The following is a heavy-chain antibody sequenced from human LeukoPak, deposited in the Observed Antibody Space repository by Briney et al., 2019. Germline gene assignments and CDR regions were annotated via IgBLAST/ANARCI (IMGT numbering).Heavy chain of an antibody. Sequence: ASVKVSCKASGYTFTSYGISWVRQAPGQGLAWMGWIDPNSGGTNYAQKFQGRVTMTRDTSITTAYMELNRLTSDDTAVYYCARDKEVTTYPEYWGQGTLVTVSS. D-gene: IGHD4-11*01. CDR2: IDPNSGGT. V-gene: IGHV1-2*02. J-gene: IGHJ4*02. CDR1: GYTFTSYG. CDR3: ARDKEVTTYPEY.